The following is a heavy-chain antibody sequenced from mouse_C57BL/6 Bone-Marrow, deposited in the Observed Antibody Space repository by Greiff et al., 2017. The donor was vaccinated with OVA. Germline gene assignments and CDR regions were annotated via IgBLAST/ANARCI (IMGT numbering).Heavy chain of an antibody. CDR3: AREGYSNYLDY. CDR1: GFTFSSYA. D-gene: IGHD2-5*01. J-gene: IGHJ2*01. Sequence: EVHLVESGGGLVKPGGSLKLSCAASGFTFSSYAMSWVRQTPEKRLEWVATISDGGSYTYYPDNVKGRFTISRDNAKNNLYLQMSHLKSEDTAMYYCAREGYSNYLDYWGQGTTLTVSS. V-gene: IGHV5-4*01. CDR2: ISDGGSYT.